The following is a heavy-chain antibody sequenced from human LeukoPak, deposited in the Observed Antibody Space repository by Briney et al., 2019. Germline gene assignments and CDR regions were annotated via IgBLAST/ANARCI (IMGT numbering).Heavy chain of an antibody. CDR3: ARDEGATYNPFFDY. CDR1: GGSISTYY. CDR2: IYYSGST. D-gene: IGHD1-26*01. V-gene: IGHV4-59*01. Sequence: SETLSLTCTVSGGSISTYYWSWIRQPPGKGLEWIGYIYYSGSTNYNPSLKSRVTISVDTSKNQFSLKLNSLTAADTAVYYCARDEGATYNPFFDYWGQGTLVTVSS. J-gene: IGHJ4*02.